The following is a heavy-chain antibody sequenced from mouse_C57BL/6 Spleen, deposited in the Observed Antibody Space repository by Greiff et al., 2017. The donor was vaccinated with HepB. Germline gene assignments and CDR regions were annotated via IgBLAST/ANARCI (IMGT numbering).Heavy chain of an antibody. CDR3: TSYSNDGKDWFAY. Sequence: VQLQQSGAELVRPGASVKLSCTASGFNIKDYYMHWVKQRPEQGLEWIGRIDPEDGDTEYAPKFQGKATMTADTSSNTAYLQLSSLTSEDTAVYYATSYSNDGKDWFAYWGQGTLVTVSA. D-gene: IGHD2-5*01. J-gene: IGHJ3*01. CDR2: IDPEDGDT. CDR1: GFNIKDYY. V-gene: IGHV14-1*01.